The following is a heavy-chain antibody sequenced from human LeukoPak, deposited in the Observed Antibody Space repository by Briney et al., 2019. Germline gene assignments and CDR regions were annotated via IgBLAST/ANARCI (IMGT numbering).Heavy chain of an antibody. Sequence: PGGSLRLSCAASGFTFDDYAMHWVRQAPGKGLEWVSGISWNSGSIGYADSEKGRFTISRDNAKNSLYLQMNSLRAEDTALYYCAKDIEGSATRGYFDYWGQGTLVTVSS. J-gene: IGHJ4*02. D-gene: IGHD5-24*01. CDR2: ISWNSGSI. CDR3: AKDIEGSATRGYFDY. CDR1: GFTFDDYA. V-gene: IGHV3-9*01.